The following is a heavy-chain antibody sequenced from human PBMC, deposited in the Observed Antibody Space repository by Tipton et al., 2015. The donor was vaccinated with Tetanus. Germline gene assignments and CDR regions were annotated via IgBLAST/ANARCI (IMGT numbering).Heavy chain of an antibody. CDR2: ILYGGNYK. CDR3: AGLDYDDRIGYNTINY. J-gene: IGHJ4*02. V-gene: IGHV3-30*03. CDR1: GYSFTSYG. Sequence: SGAEVKKPGASVKVSCQAAGYSFTSYGISWVRQAPGKGLEWVALILYGGNYKHYDDSVKGRVTISRDDSRNVVYLQMNSLRAEDTAVYYCAGLDYDDRIGYNTINYWGRGTLVTVSS. D-gene: IGHD3-22*01.